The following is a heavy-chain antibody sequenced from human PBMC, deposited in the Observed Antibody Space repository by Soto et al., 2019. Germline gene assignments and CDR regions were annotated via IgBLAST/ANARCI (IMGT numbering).Heavy chain of an antibody. V-gene: IGHV1-46*01. J-gene: IGHJ6*02. Sequence: QVQLVQSGAEVKKPGASVKVSCKASGYTFTSYYMHWVRQAPGPGLEWMGIINPSGGSTGYAQKVPGGVTMTRDTSTSTVYMELSSLRSEDTAVYYCESDLGETGITMVRGVITSYYYYGMDVWGQGTTVTVSS. CDR3: ESDLGETGITMVRGVITSYYYYGMDV. D-gene: IGHD3-10*01. CDR2: INPSGGST. CDR1: GYTFTSYY.